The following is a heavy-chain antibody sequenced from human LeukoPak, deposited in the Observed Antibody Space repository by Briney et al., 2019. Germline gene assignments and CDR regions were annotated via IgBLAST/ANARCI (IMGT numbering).Heavy chain of an antibody. CDR2: ISGSGGST. D-gene: IGHD3-10*01. Sequence: GGSLILSCAAYGFTFSSYAMSWGRQAPGKGLEWVSAISGSGGSTYYADSVEGLFTISRDNSKNTLYLQMNSLRAEDTAVYYCAKDGSGRINWFDPWGQGTLVTVSS. J-gene: IGHJ5*02. CDR3: AKDGSGRINWFDP. V-gene: IGHV3-23*01. CDR1: GFTFSSYA.